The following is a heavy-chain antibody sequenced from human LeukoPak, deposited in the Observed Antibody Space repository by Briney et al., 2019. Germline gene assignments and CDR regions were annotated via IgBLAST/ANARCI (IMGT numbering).Heavy chain of an antibody. V-gene: IGHV4-34*01. CDR1: GGSFSGYY. Sequence: SETLSLTCAVYGGSFSGYYWSWIRQPPGKGLEWIGEINHSGSTNYNPSLKSRVTISVDTSKNQFSLKLSSVTAADTAVYYCAGVNYYDSSGYCYWGQGTLVTVSS. J-gene: IGHJ4*02. D-gene: IGHD3-22*01. CDR2: INHSGST. CDR3: AGVNYYDSSGYCY.